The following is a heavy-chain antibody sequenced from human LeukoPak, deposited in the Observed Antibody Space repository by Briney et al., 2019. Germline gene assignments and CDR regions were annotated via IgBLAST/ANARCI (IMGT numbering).Heavy chain of an antibody. CDR3: AKDEGWGDY. CDR1: GFTFSSYA. Sequence: GGSLRLSCAASGFTFSSYAMSWVRQAQGKGLEWVSVISGSGGSTYYADSVKGRFTISRDNSTNTLYLQMNSLRAEDTAVYYCAKDEGWGDYWGQGTLVTVSS. J-gene: IGHJ4*02. D-gene: IGHD7-27*01. CDR2: ISGSGGST. V-gene: IGHV3-23*01.